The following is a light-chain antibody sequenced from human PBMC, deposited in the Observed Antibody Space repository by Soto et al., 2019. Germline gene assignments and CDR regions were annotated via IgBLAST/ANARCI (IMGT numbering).Light chain of an antibody. CDR1: QDITHY. CDR3: QQYDDLPLT. CDR2: DAS. V-gene: IGKV1-33*01. Sequence: DIRMTQSPSSLSSSVGDIFTITCEASQDITHYLSWYQQKPGKAPKLLIYDASNLESGVPSRFSGSGSGTDFTFTIGSLQPADIATYFCQQYDDLPLTFGGGTKVDI. J-gene: IGKJ4*01.